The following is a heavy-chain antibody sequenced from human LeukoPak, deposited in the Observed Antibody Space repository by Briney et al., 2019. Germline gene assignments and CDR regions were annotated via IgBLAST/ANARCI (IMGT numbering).Heavy chain of an antibody. CDR3: ARVRDFWSGYYRYYFDY. CDR2: IRSSSSYI. Sequence: PGGSLRLSCAASGFTFSSYSMSWVRQAPGKGLEWVSSIRSSSSYIYYADSVKGRSTISRDNAKNSLYLQMNSLRAEDTAVYYCARVRDFWSGYYRYYFDYWGQGTLVTVSS. J-gene: IGHJ4*02. V-gene: IGHV3-21*01. CDR1: GFTFSSYS. D-gene: IGHD3-3*01.